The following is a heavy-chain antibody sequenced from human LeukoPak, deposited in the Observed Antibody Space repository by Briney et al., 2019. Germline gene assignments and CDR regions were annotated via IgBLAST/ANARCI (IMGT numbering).Heavy chain of an antibody. CDR2: FDPEDGET. V-gene: IGHV1-24*01. J-gene: IGHJ4*02. CDR3: ATENEYSSGLSHGGFDY. D-gene: IGHD6-19*01. CDR1: GYTLTELS. Sequence: ASVEVSCKVSGYTLTELSMHWVRQAPGKGLEWMGGFDPEDGETIYAQKFQGRVTMTEDTSTDTAYMELSSLRSEDTAVYYCATENEYSSGLSHGGFDYWGQGTLVTVSS.